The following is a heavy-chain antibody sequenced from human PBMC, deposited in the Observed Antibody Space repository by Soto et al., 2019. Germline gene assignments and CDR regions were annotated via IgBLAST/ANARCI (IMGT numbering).Heavy chain of an antibody. CDR1: GYTFSSHG. V-gene: IGHV1-18*04. CDR3: AAGSGPSCQRGREWFDP. J-gene: IGHJ5*02. D-gene: IGHD2-2*01. Sequence: QVQLLQSGAEVKKPGASVKVSCTASGYTFSSHGITWVRQAPGQGLEWMGWISTYNGNTNYAQKVQGRVTMTIDTSTSTAYMELRSLTSDDTAMYYCAAGSGPSCQRGREWFDPWGQGTLVTVSA. CDR2: ISTYNGNT.